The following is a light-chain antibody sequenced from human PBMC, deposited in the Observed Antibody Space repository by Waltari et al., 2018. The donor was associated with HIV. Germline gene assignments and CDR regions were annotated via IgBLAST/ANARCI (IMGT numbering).Light chain of an antibody. J-gene: IGKJ2*01. V-gene: IGKV3-20*01. Sequence: EPVLTQSPGTLSLSSGERATLSCRAGQTINSNYLAWYQHKPGLPPSLLIYDASTRAAGIPDRFSGGGSGTDFTLTISRLEPEDFAIYFCQQYEASPPMYTFGQGTRLEV. CDR2: DAS. CDR3: QQYEASPPMYT. CDR1: QTINSNY.